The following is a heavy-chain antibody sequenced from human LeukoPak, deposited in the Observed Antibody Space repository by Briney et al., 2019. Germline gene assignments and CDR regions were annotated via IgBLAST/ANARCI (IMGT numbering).Heavy chain of an antibody. D-gene: IGHD2-21*02. CDR2: IYYSGDS. V-gene: IGHV4-30-4*01. J-gene: IGHJ6*02. CDR1: GVSISSADYY. CDR3: ALSLAVTAAYGMDV. Sequence: SQTLSLTCTVSGVSISSADYYWSWLRQSPGKRLEWIGYIYYSGDSNYNPSLKSRVTISVDSSKNQFSLKLSSVTAADTAVYYCALSLAVTAAYGMDVWGQGTTVTVSS.